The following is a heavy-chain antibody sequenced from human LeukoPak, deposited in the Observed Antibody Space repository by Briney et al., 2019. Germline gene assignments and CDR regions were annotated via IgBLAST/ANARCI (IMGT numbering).Heavy chain of an antibody. D-gene: IGHD2-15*01. Sequence: GASVKVSCKASGGTFSNYAISWVRQAPGQGLEWMGGIIPIFGTTKYAQKFQGRVTITADESTSTAYMELSSLRSEDTAVYYCARDLGDIVVVVAADASYYFDYWGQGTLVTVSS. CDR1: GGTFSNYA. J-gene: IGHJ4*02. CDR3: ARDLGDIVVVVAADASYYFDY. CDR2: IIPIFGTT. V-gene: IGHV1-69*01.